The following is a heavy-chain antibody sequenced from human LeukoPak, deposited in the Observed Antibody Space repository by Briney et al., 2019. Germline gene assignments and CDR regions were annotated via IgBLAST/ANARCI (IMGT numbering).Heavy chain of an antibody. V-gene: IGHV1-8*03. D-gene: IGHD3-10*01. CDR2: MNPNSGNT. J-gene: IGHJ4*02. CDR3: ARGYYGSGSYYTFDY. Sequence: GASVKVSCKASGYTFASYDINWVRQATGQGLEWMGWMNPNSGNTGYAQKFQGRVTITRNTSISTAYMELSSLRSEDTAVYYCARGYYGSGSYYTFDYWGQGTLVTVSS. CDR1: GYTFASYD.